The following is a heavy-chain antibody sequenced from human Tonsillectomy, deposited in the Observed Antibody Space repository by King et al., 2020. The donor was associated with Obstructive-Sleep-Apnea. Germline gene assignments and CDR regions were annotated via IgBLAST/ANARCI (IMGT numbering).Heavy chain of an antibody. Sequence: VQLVESGGGLVQPGGSLRLSCAASGFTFSSYAMSWVRQAPGKGLEWVSAISGSGVSTYYADSVKGRLTISRDNSKNTLYLQMNSLRAEDTAVYYCAKDKVWTGSGSYSFDYWGQGTLVTVSS. V-gene: IGHV3-23*04. CDR3: AKDKVWTGSGSYSFDY. CDR2: ISGSGVST. J-gene: IGHJ4*02. D-gene: IGHD3-10*01. CDR1: GFTFSSYA.